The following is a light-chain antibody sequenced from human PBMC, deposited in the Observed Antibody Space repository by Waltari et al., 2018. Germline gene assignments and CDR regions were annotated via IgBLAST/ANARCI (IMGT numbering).Light chain of an antibody. CDR1: SRAVGGYNS. J-gene: IGLJ2*01. CDR3: SSYAGSDNPNVV. CDR2: EVS. V-gene: IGLV2-8*01. Sequence: QSALTQPPSASGSPGQSVTISCTGTSRAVGGYNSVSWYQQHPGKAPKVRIFEVSKRPSGVPDRFSGSKSGNTASLTVSGLQAEDEADYFCSSYAGSDNPNVVFGGGTKLIVL.